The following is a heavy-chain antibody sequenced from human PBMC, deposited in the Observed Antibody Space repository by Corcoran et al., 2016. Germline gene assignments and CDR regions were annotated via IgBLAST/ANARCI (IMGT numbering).Heavy chain of an antibody. D-gene: IGHD2-21*01. V-gene: IGHV3-30*18. Sequence: QVQLVESGGGVVQPGRSLRLSCAASGFTFSSYGMHWVRQAPGKGLEWVAVISYDGSNKYYADSVKGRFTISRDNSKNTLYLQMNSLRAEDTTGEYCAKDRVRNSVYYYYGMYVWGQGTMVTVSS. J-gene: IGHJ6*02. CDR1: GFTFSSYG. CDR2: ISYDGSNK. CDR3: AKDRVRNSVYYYYGMYV.